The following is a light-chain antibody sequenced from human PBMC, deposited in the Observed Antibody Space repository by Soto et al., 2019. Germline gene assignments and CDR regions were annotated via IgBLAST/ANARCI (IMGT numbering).Light chain of an antibody. CDR1: QTVSSSS. Sequence: EILLTQSPGTVSLSPGERATLSCRASQTVSSSSLAWYQQKPGQAPRLLIRGASSRATGIPDRFSGRGSGTDFTLTISRLEPEDFAVYYCQQYGSSSWTFGQGTKVDIK. CDR2: GAS. CDR3: QQYGSSSWT. J-gene: IGKJ1*01. V-gene: IGKV3-20*01.